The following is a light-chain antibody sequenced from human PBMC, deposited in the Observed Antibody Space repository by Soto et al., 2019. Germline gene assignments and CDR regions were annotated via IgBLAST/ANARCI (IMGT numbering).Light chain of an antibody. CDR1: QSVSNNY. Sequence: EIVLTQSPGTLSLSPGGRATLSCRASQSVSNNYLAWYQQKPGQAPRLLIYGASNRATGIPDRFSGSGSGTDFTLTISSLEPEDSAVYYCQQRHMWPITFGQGTRLEIK. CDR2: GAS. V-gene: IGKV3D-20*02. CDR3: QQRHMWPIT. J-gene: IGKJ5*01.